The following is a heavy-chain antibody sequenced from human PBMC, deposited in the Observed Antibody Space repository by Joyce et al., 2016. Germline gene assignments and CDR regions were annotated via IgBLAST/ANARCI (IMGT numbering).Heavy chain of an antibody. Sequence: EAQLVESGGGLVEPGGSLRLSCSASGFNFNTAWMSWVRQTPGKGLELVGRIKIKIDGETTDNAPPLKDMFTISRDVAKNTLYLEMNNLKPEDTAVYYCTTVRRYGGNDPWGQGTLVTVSS. V-gene: IGHV3-15*01. CDR2: IKIKIDGETT. D-gene: IGHD1-26*01. J-gene: IGHJ5*02. CDR3: TTVRRYGGNDP. CDR1: GFNFNTAW.